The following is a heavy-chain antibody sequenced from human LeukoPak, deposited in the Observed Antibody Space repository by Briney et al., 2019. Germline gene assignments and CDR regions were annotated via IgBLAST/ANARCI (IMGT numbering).Heavy chain of an antibody. CDR3: ARDYTIPLDY. V-gene: IGHV3-30*04. D-gene: IGHD2-2*02. Sequence: PGGSLRLSCAASGFTFSSYAMHWVRQAPGKGLEWVAVISYDGSNKYYADSVKGRFTISRDNSKNTLYLQMNSLRAEDTAVYYCARDYTIPLDYWGQGTLVTVSS. J-gene: IGHJ4*02. CDR2: ISYDGSNK. CDR1: GFTFSSYA.